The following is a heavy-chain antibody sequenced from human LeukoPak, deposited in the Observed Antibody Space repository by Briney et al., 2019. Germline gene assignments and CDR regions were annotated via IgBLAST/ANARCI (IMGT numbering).Heavy chain of an antibody. D-gene: IGHD3-9*01. CDR2: ISSSGSTI. J-gene: IGHJ4*02. V-gene: IGHV3-11*04. CDR3: ARAMEGYDILTGYQYYFDN. Sequence: GGSLRLSCAASGFTFSDYYMSWIRQAPGKGLVWVSYISSSGSTIYYADSVKGRFTISRDNAKNSLYLQMNSLRAEDTAVYYCARAMEGYDILTGYQYYFDNWGEGTLVTVYS. CDR1: GFTFSDYY.